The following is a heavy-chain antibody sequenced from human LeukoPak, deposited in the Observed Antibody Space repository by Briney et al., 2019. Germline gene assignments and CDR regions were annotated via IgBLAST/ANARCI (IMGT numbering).Heavy chain of an antibody. D-gene: IGHD3-10*01. Sequence: PSETLSLTCTVSGGSISSSSYYWGWIRQPPGKGLEWIGSIYYSGSTYHNPSLKSRVTISVDTSKNQFSLKLSSVTAADTAVYYCAREGKLWFGETFDYWGQGTLVTVSS. CDR1: GGSISSSSYY. J-gene: IGHJ4*02. CDR2: IYYSGST. CDR3: AREGKLWFGETFDY. V-gene: IGHV4-39*02.